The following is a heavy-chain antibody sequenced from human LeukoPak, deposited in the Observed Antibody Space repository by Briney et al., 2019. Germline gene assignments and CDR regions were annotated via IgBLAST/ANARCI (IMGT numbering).Heavy chain of an antibody. CDR2: IIPILGAV. J-gene: IGHJ1*01. CDR1: GGTFNSYA. D-gene: IGHD5-24*01. CDR3: ARGPIDMATDRPAEYFHH. Sequence: SVKVSCKASGGTFNSYAISWVRQVPGQGLEWMGRIIPILGAVDYAQKFQGRVTITADNSTSTAYMELISLKSEDTAVYYCARGPIDMATDRPAEYFHHWGQGTLVTVSS. V-gene: IGHV1-69*04.